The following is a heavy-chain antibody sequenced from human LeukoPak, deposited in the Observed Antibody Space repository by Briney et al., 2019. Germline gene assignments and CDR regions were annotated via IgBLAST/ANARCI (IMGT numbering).Heavy chain of an antibody. CDR1: GYTFTGYY. CDR3: ARARGGYSSSWYYFDY. V-gene: IGHV1-2*02. J-gene: IGHJ4*02. CDR2: INPNSGGT. D-gene: IGHD6-13*01. Sequence: ASVKVSCKASGYTFTGYYMHWVRQAPGQELEWMGWINPNSGGTNYAQKFQGRVTMTRDTSISTAYMELSRLRSDDTAVYYCARARGGYSSSWYYFDYWGQGTLVTVSS.